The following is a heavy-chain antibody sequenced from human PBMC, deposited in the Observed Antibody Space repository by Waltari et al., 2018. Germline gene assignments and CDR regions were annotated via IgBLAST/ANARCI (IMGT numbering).Heavy chain of an antibody. V-gene: IGHV1-3*04. CDR2: INTGNGNI. J-gene: IGHJ4*02. CDR3: ARDGGFSVGATKFDY. Sequence: QVHLVQSGAEVKKPGASVKVSCKASGYSFTGFAIHWVRQAPGQRLECMGWINTGNGNIKYSQKCQGRVTFTGDTSASTVDMELSSLTPEDTAVYYCARDGGFSVGATKFDYWGQGTLVTVSS. D-gene: IGHD1-26*01. CDR1: GYSFTGFA.